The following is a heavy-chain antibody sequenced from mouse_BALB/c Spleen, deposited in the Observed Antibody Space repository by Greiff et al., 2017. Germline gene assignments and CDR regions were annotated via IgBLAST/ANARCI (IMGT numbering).Heavy chain of an antibody. Sequence: VNVVESGPGLVAPSQSLSITCTVSGFSLSRYSVHWVRQPPGKGLEWLGMIWGGGSTDYNSALKSRLSISKDNSKSQVFLKMNSLQTDDTAMYYCARNERFNYGTSFAYWGQGTLVTVSA. CDR2: IWGGGST. V-gene: IGHV2-6-4*01. CDR1: GFSLSRYS. D-gene: IGHD1-1*01. CDR3: ARNERFNYGTSFAY. J-gene: IGHJ3*01.